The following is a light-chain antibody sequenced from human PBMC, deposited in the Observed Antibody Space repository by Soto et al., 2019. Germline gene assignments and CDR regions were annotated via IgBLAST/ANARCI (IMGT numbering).Light chain of an antibody. CDR1: QGVGRF. CDR3: QQRGGWPLT. V-gene: IGKV3-11*01. J-gene: IGKJ4*01. CDR2: DPS. Sequence: EIVLTQSPATLSLSPGERAALSCRASQGVGRFLAWYQQKPGQAPRLLIYDPSNRATGIPARFSGSGSGTDFTLAINSLEPEDFAVYYCQQRGGWPLTFGGGTKVEIK.